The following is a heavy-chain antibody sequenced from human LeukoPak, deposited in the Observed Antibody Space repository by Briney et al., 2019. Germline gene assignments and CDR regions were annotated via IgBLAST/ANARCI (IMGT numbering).Heavy chain of an antibody. Sequence: GGSLRLSCAASGFTFSSYAMSWVRQAPGKGLEWVSAISGSGGSTYYADSVKGRFTISRDNSKNTLYLRMNSLRAEDTAVYYCAKDLLRAYDFWSGYSSWGQGTLVTVSS. J-gene: IGHJ5*02. CDR2: ISGSGGST. CDR1: GFTFSSYA. V-gene: IGHV3-23*01. CDR3: AKDLLRAYDFWSGYSS. D-gene: IGHD3-3*01.